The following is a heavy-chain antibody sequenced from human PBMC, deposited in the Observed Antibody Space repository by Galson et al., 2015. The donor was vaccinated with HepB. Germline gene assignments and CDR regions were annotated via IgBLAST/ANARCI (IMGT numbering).Heavy chain of an antibody. CDR1: GYTFTSYA. CDR2: INTNTGNP. CDR3: ARVSSSGWSNWFDP. V-gene: IGHV7-4-1*02. D-gene: IGHD6-19*01. Sequence: SVKVSCKASGYTFTSYAMNWVRQAPGQGLEWMGWINTNTGNPTYAQGFTGRFVFSLDTSVSTAYLQISSLKAGDTAVYYCARVSSSGWSNWFDPWGQGTLVTVSS. J-gene: IGHJ5*02.